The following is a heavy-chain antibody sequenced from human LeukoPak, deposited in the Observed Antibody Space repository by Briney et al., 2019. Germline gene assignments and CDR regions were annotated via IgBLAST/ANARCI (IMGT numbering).Heavy chain of an antibody. J-gene: IGHJ6*02. D-gene: IGHD2-2*01. CDR2: IWYDRSNK. CDR3: ARDLADCSSTSCPFNYYYYYGMDV. CDR1: GFTFSSYG. V-gene: IGHV3-33*01. Sequence: GGSLRLSCAASGFTFSSYGMHWVRQAPGKGLEWVAVIWYDRSNKYYADSVKGRFTISRDNSKNTLYLQMNSLRAEDTAVYYCARDLADCSSTSCPFNYYYYYGMDVWGQGTTVTVSS.